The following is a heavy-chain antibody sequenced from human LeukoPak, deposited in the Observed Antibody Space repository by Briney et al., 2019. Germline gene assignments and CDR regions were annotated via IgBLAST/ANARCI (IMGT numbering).Heavy chain of an antibody. CDR2: ICYSGSS. V-gene: IGHV4-39*01. J-gene: IGHJ4*02. D-gene: IGHD3-22*01. CDR3: ASLLLGSPDY. CDR1: GGSISSSSYC. Sequence: SETLSLTCTVSGGSISSSSYCWGWIRQPPGTGLEWIGSICYSGSSYYNPSLNSRVTISVDTSKNQFALKLSSVTAADTAVYYCASLLLGSPDYWGQGTLVTVSS.